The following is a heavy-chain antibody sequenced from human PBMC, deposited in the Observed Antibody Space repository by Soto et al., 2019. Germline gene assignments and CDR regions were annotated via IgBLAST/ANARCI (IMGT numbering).Heavy chain of an antibody. CDR1: GFTFNNYA. J-gene: IGHJ4*02. CDR2: ISGTGGTT. Sequence: PGGSLRLSCAASGFTFNNYAMNWVRQAPGKGLEWVSAISGTGGTTYYADSVKDRFAISRDNSKNTLYLQMNSLRAEDTAVYYCAKWSSTWSQIIDYWGQGTLVTVSS. D-gene: IGHD6-13*01. V-gene: IGHV3-23*01. CDR3: AKWSSTWSQIIDY.